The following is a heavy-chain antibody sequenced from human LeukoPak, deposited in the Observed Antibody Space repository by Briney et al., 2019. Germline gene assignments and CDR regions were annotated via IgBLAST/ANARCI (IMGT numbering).Heavy chain of an antibody. CDR1: GYTFTSYG. Sequence: ASVKVSCKASGYTFTSYGISWVRQAPGQGLEWMGWISAYNGNTNYAQKLQGRVTMTTDTSTSTAYMELRSLRSDDTAVYYCARKYCSSTSCYGGGYYYMDVWGKGTTVTVSS. V-gene: IGHV1-18*01. J-gene: IGHJ6*03. CDR3: ARKYCSSTSCYGGGYYYMDV. CDR2: ISAYNGNT. D-gene: IGHD2-2*01.